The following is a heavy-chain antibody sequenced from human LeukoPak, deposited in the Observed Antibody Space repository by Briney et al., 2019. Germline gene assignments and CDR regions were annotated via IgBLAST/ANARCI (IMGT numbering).Heavy chain of an antibody. CDR3: ARVTNYDSSGYYYYFDY. D-gene: IGHD3-22*01. Sequence: ASVKVSCKASGYTFTSYGISWVRQAPGQGLEWMGWISAYNGDTNYAQKLQGRVTMTTDTSTSTAYMELRSLRSDDTAVYYCARVTNYDSSGYYYYFDYWGQGTLVTVSS. CDR1: GYTFTSYG. CDR2: ISAYNGDT. J-gene: IGHJ4*02. V-gene: IGHV1-18*01.